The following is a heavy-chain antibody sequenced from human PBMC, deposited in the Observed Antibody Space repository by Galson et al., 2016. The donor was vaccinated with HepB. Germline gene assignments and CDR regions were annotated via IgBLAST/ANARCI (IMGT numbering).Heavy chain of an antibody. CDR3: ARAPAWTGAFDI. V-gene: IGHV4-4*02. Sequence: SETLSLTCAVFGGSISTDTWWSWVRQPPGKGLEWIGEIYHSGRSNYNPSFKNRAIMSVDKSKNQLSLRLTSLTAADTAVYFCARAPAWTGAFDIWGQGTPVTVSS. CDR2: IYHSGRS. J-gene: IGHJ3*02. CDR1: GGSISTDTW. D-gene: IGHD1-1*01.